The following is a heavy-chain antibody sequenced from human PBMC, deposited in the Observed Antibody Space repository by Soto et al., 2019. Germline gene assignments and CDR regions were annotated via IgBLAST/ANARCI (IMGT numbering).Heavy chain of an antibody. V-gene: IGHV1-69*05. J-gene: IGHJ1*01. CDR3: ARDSAYHGP. CDR1: GDTFNSYH. CDR2: IIPIFGTA. D-gene: IGHD2-2*01. Sequence: GASVKASCKSSGDTFNSYHINCVRQATGQGLEWMGGIIPIFGTANFAQKFQGRVTITTSESMSTAYMELSSLRSEDTAVYYCARDSAYHGPWGQGTLVTVSS.